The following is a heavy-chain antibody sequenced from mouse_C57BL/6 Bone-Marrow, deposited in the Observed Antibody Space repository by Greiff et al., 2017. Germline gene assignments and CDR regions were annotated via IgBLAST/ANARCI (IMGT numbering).Heavy chain of an antibody. Sequence: QVQLQQSGPGLVQPSQSLSITCTVSGFSLTSYGVHWVRQSPGKGLEWLGVIWSGGSPDYNAAFISRLSISKDNSKSQVFFKMNSLQADDTAIYYCASKGYSSSCWYFDVWGTGTTVTVSS. CDR2: IWSGGSP. CDR3: ASKGYSSSCWYFDV. J-gene: IGHJ1*03. D-gene: IGHD1-1*01. V-gene: IGHV2-2*01. CDR1: GFSLTSYG.